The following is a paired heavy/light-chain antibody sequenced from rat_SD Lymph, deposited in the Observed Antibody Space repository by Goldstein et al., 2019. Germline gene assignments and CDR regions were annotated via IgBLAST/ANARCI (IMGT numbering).Heavy chain of an antibody. D-gene: IGHD1-11*01. Sequence: EVKLLESGGGLVQPGGSLRLSCAASGFTFADFYMSWIRQSPGKAPEWLSFIRNKANSYTTEYNPSVKGRFTISRDDTQNVLYLQMNTLRAEDTAIYYCAKHHIRRVSYFDYWGQGVMVTVSS. V-gene: IGHV7-6*01. CDR3: AKHHIRRVSYFDY. CDR1: GFTFADFY. J-gene: IGHJ2*01. CDR2: IRNKANSYTT.
Light chain of an antibody. J-gene: IGKJ2-3*01. V-gene: IGKV6S5*01. CDR1: QNVYNN. CDR2: YAS. Sequence: NIVMTQSPKSMSISVGDRVTMNCKASQNVYNNIAWYQQKPGQSPKLLIYYASNRYNGVPDRFTGSGYGTDFTLTINSVQAEDAAFYYCQRIYNSPYTFGAGTKLELK. CDR3: QRIYNSPYT.